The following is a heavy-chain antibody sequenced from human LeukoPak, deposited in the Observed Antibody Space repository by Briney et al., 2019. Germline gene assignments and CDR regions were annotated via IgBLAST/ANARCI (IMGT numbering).Heavy chain of an antibody. CDR3: AKSGNPYDFLTS. D-gene: IGHD3-9*01. V-gene: IGHV4-59*01. CDR2: ISRSGST. J-gene: IGHJ4*02. Sequence: SETLSLTCTVSGDSISSYYWNWIRQPPGKGLEWIGYISRSGSTNYNPSLKSRVTISVDTSKNQFSLKLSSVTAADTAVYFCAKSGNPYDFLTSWGQGTLVTVSS. CDR1: GDSISSYY.